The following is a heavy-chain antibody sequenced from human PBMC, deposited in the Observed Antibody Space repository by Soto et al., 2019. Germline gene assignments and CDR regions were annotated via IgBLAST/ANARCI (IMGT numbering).Heavy chain of an antibody. Sequence: PGESLKISCKGSGCSFTGYWITWVRQMPGKGLEWMGIIYPGDSDTRYSPSFQGQVTISADKSISTAYLQWSSLKASDTAMYYCARLYQPLRGHFDYWGQGTLVTVSS. J-gene: IGHJ4*02. CDR2: IYPGDSDT. CDR1: GCSFTGYW. V-gene: IGHV5-51*01. D-gene: IGHD2-2*01. CDR3: ARLYQPLRGHFDY.